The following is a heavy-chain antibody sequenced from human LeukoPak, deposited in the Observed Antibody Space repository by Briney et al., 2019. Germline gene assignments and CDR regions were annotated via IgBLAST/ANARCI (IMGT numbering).Heavy chain of an antibody. CDR1: GFTFSTYW. CDR3: AKDSSSGWYGGNFDY. Sequence: GGSLRLSCAASGFTFSTYWMSWVRQAPGKGLEWVANTKQDGSEKYYVDSVKGRFTISRDNAENSLYLQMNSLRAEDMALYYCAKDSSSGWYGGNFDYWGQGTLVTVSS. V-gene: IGHV3-7*03. J-gene: IGHJ4*02. CDR2: TKQDGSEK. D-gene: IGHD6-19*01.